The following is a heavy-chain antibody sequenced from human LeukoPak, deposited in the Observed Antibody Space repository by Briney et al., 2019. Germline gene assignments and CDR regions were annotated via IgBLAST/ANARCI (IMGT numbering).Heavy chain of an antibody. V-gene: IGHV3-21*01. CDR3: AAGSTSCNSCGWFDP. CDR1: GFTFITYS. J-gene: IGHJ5*02. CDR2: FRTTHNYI. Sequence: GRSLTLSCAASGFTFITYSMNCVRPPPGPGLDWLSSFRTTHNYIYYADSVTGQFTISRDNAKNSLYLQMNSLTAEDKAVYYCAAGSTSCNSCGWFDPWGQGTLVTVSS. D-gene: IGHD2-2*01.